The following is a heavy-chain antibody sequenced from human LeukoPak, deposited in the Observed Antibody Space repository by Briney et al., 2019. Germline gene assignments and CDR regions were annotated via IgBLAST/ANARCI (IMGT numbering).Heavy chain of an antibody. Sequence: GGSLRLSFAASRFRFSTFPMGWVRQAPGKGLEWVSAISGSGGSTYYADSVKGRFTISRDNSKNTLYLQMNSLRAEDTAVYYCAKDGDSGYYIDYWGQGTLVTVSS. CDR3: AKDGDSGYYIDY. CDR1: RFRFSTFP. CDR2: ISGSGGST. J-gene: IGHJ4*02. V-gene: IGHV3-23*01. D-gene: IGHD5-12*01.